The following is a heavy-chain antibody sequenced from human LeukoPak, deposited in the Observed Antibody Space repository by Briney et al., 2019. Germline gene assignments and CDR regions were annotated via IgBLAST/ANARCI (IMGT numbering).Heavy chain of an antibody. CDR1: GYTFTSYG. Sequence: ASVKVSCKASGYTFTSYGISWVRQAPGQGLEWMGWISAYNGNTNYAQKLQGRVTMTTDTSTSTAYMELRSLRSDDTAVYYCARAPAPSSIAARRAQRSANWFDPWGQGTLVTVSS. J-gene: IGHJ5*02. CDR3: ARAPAPSSIAARRAQRSANWFDP. D-gene: IGHD6-6*01. CDR2: ISAYNGNT. V-gene: IGHV1-18*01.